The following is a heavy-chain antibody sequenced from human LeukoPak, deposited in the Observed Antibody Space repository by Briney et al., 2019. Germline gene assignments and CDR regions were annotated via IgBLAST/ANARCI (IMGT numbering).Heavy chain of an antibody. Sequence: GVLRLSCAASGFTFTSYTMNWVRQAPGKELEWLSSISSSNSDISYADSVKGRFTISRDNAKNSLYLQMNSLRAEDTAVYYCARDSRTVYYYYGMDVWGQGTTVTVSS. V-gene: IGHV3-21*01. J-gene: IGHJ6*02. CDR2: ISSSNSDI. CDR3: ARDSRTVYYYYGMDV. CDR1: GFTFTSYT.